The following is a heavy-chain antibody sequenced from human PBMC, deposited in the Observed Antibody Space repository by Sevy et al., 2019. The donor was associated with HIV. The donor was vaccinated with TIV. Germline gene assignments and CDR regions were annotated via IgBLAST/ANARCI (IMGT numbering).Heavy chain of an antibody. D-gene: IGHD1-26*01. CDR1: GGTFSSYA. Sequence: ASVKVSCKASGGTFSSYAISWVRQAPGQGLEWMGGIIPIFGTANYAQKFQGRVTITADESTSTAYMELSSLRSEDTAVYYCARSSGALGWFVPWGQGTLVTVSS. J-gene: IGHJ5*02. V-gene: IGHV1-69*13. CDR3: ARSSGALGWFVP. CDR2: IIPIFGTA.